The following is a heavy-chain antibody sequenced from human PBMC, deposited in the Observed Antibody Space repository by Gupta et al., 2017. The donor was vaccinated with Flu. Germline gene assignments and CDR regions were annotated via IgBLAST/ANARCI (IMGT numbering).Heavy chain of an antibody. CDR3: TTDSSGGITFDI. V-gene: IGHV3-15*01. Sequence: EGQLVESGGGLIEPGGSLRLSCASSGFNFIDSYMHWGRQAPGKGLEWVGRLKSHADGGTTDYGPPVKGRFTISRDDSKNTLFLQMRSLQAEDTAMYFCTTDSSGGITFDIWGQGTMVTVSS. J-gene: IGHJ3*02. CDR1: GFNFIDSY. CDR2: LKSHADGGTT. D-gene: IGHD3-16*01.